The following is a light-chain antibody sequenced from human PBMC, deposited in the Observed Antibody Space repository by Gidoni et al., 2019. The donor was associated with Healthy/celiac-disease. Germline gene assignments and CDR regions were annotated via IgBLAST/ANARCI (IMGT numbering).Light chain of an antibody. Sequence: IVLTPSPGTLSLSPGERATLSCRASQSVSSSYLAWYQQKPGKAPRRLIYGASSRATGIPDRFSGSGSGTDFTLTISRLEPEDFAVYDCQQYGRFFGGGTKVEIK. V-gene: IGKV3-20*01. CDR1: QSVSSSY. CDR2: GAS. J-gene: IGKJ4*01. CDR3: QQYGRF.